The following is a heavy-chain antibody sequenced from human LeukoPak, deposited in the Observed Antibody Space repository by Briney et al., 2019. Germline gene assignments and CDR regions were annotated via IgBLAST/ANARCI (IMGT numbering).Heavy chain of an antibody. CDR1: GFTFSSYW. CDR2: IKQDGSEK. J-gene: IGHJ4*02. Sequence: AGSLTLSCAASGFTFSSYWLSWVRQAPGQGLEWVANIKQDGSEKYYVDPGKGRFTITTDNAKNTLYLQMNSLRAEDTAVYCCARGFLFRGDGGTYYFDYWGEGTLVSVSS. V-gene: IGHV3-7*02. D-gene: IGHD3-16*01. CDR3: ARGFLFRGDGGTYYFDY.